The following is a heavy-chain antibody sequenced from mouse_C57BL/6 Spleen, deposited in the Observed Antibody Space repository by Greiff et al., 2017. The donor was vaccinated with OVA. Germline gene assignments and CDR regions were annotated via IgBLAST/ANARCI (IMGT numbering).Heavy chain of an antibody. Sequence: EVQVVESGGGLVKPGGSLKLSCAASGFTFSDYGMHWVRQAPEKGLEWVAYISSGSSTIYYADTVKGRFTISRDNAKNTLFLQMTSLRSEDTAMYYCARKTTVVDSPYYAMDYWGQGTSVTVSS. V-gene: IGHV5-17*01. J-gene: IGHJ4*01. CDR2: ISSGSSTI. CDR3: ARKTTVVDSPYYAMDY. D-gene: IGHD1-1*01. CDR1: GFTFSDYG.